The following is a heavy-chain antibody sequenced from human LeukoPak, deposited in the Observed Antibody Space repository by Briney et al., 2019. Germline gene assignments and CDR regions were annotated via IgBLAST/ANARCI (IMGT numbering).Heavy chain of an antibody. V-gene: IGHV4-4*02. Sequence: SGTLSLTCAVSGGSISSNNWWSWVRQPPGKGLEWIGEIYHSGSTNYNPSLKSRVTISVDKSKNQFSLKLSSVTAADTAVYYCASYVPAASWFDPWGQGTLVTVSS. J-gene: IGHJ5*02. CDR3: ASYVPAASWFDP. CDR1: GGSISSNNW. CDR2: IYHSGST. D-gene: IGHD2-2*01.